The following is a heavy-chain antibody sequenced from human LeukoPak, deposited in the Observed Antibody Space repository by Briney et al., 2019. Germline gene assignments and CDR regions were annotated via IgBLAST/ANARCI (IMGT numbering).Heavy chain of an antibody. D-gene: IGHD3-22*01. Sequence: TGGSLRLSCAASGFTFSSYSMNWVYQAPGKGLVWVSRINSDGINTSYADSVKGRFTISRDNAKNTLNLQMNSLRAEDTAVYYCARDLGQYHDTSDNWFDPWGQETLVTVSS. J-gene: IGHJ5*02. V-gene: IGHV3-74*01. CDR3: ARDLGQYHDTSDNWFDP. CDR1: GFTFSSYS. CDR2: INSDGINT.